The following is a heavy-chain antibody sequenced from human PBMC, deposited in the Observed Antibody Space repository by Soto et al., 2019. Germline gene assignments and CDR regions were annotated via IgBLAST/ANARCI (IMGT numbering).Heavy chain of an antibody. V-gene: IGHV3-30*18. CDR2: ISYDGNYI. J-gene: IGHJ6*02. CDR3: AKWILSGTIGPYARDV. CDR1: GFAFSSYA. D-gene: IGHD3-3*01. Sequence: QVQLVESGGGVVQPGASLRLSCEASGFAFSSYAMHWVSQAPGKGLEWVGVISYDGNYIYYADSVKGRFTISRDNSKNALYVQVNSLRPEDTGVYYCAKWILSGTIGPYARDVWGQGSTVTVSS.